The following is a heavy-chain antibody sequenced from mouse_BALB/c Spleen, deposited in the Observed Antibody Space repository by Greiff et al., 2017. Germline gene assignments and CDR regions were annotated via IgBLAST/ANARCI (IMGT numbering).Heavy chain of an antibody. Sequence: EVKLQESGPSLVKPSQTLSLTCSVTGDSITSGYWNWIRKFPGNKLEYMGYISYSGSTYYNPSLKSRISITRDTSKNQYYLQLNSVTTEDTATYYCARSYRYDGGPYAMDYWGQGTSVTVSS. CDR1: GDSITSGY. CDR3: ARSYRYDGGPYAMDY. V-gene: IGHV3-8*02. J-gene: IGHJ4*01. D-gene: IGHD2-14*01. CDR2: ISYSGST.